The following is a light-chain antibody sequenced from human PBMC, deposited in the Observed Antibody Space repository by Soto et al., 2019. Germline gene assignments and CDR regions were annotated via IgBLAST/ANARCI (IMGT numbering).Light chain of an antibody. CDR3: QQSYSTPRT. V-gene: IGKV1-39*01. Sequence: SSRCACVGDRGPPTCPASQSISSYLNWYQQKPGKAPKLLIYAASSLQSGVPSRFSGSGSGTDFTLTISSLQPEDFATYYCQQSYSTPRTFGQGTKVDI. J-gene: IGKJ1*01. CDR2: AAS. CDR1: QSISSY.